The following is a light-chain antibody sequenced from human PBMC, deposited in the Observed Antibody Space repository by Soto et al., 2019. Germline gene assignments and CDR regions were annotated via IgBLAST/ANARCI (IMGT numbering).Light chain of an antibody. CDR1: QAISNY. CDR2: AAS. Sequence: DIQMTQSPSSLSASVGDRVTITCRASQAISNYLAWYQQKPGKDPKVLIYAASTLQSGVSPRFSGGGSGTHFTLTISSLQPEDVATYYCQKYDSAPLTFGGGTKVEIK. J-gene: IGKJ4*01. V-gene: IGKV1-27*01. CDR3: QKYDSAPLT.